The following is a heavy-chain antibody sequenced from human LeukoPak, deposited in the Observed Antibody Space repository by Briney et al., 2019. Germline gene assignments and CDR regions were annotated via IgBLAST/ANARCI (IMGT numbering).Heavy chain of an antibody. V-gene: IGHV4-39*01. J-gene: IGHJ4*02. D-gene: IGHD3-22*01. CDR1: GGSISSSSYY. CDR3: ARHAPYYYDSTGYST. Sequence: PSETLSLTCTVSGGSISSSSYYWGWIRQPPGKGLEWIGNIYYSGSTYYNPSLKSRVTISVDTSKNQFSLKLSSVTAADTAVYYCARHAPYYYDSTGYSTWGQGTLVTVSS. CDR2: IYYSGST.